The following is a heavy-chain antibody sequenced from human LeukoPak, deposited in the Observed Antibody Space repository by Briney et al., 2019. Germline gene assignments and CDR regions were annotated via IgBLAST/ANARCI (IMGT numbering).Heavy chain of an antibody. CDR1: GFTFSDYA. CDR2: ISYDGSKN. CDR3: AKVPLRTGLKYFDY. Sequence: PGRSLRLSCVASGFTFSDYAMHWIRQVPGKEPEWVALISYDGSKNNYADSVKDRFTISRDNSKNTLYLQMNSLRADDTAVFYCAKVPLRTGLKYFDYWGQGTLVTVSS. D-gene: IGHD3/OR15-3a*01. V-gene: IGHV3-30*04. J-gene: IGHJ4*02.